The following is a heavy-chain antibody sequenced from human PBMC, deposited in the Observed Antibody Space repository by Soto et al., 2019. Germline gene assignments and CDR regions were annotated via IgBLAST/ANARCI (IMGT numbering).Heavy chain of an antibody. J-gene: IGHJ5*02. V-gene: IGHV1-69*13. CDR2: IIPIFGTA. D-gene: IGHD3-22*01. Sequence: SVKVSCKASGGTFSSYAISWVRQAPGQGLEWMGGIIPIFGTANYAQKFQGRVTITADESTSTAYMELSSLRSEDTAVYYCAGALMYYYDSSGYYRNWFDPWGQGTLVTVSS. CDR1: GGTFSSYA. CDR3: AGALMYYYDSSGYYRNWFDP.